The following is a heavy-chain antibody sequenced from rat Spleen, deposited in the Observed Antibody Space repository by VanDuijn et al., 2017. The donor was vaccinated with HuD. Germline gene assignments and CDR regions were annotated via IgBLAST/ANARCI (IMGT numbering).Heavy chain of an antibody. V-gene: IGHV5-25*01. Sequence: EVQLVESGEGFVQPGGSMHLSCAASGFTFSNFYMAWVRQAPTKGLEWVASITAGGDDTYYRDSVKGRFTISRDNAKSILYLQMDSLRSEDTATYYCARSVFDYWGQGVMVTVSS. CDR2: ITAGGDDT. CDR1: GFTFSNFY. CDR3: ARSVFDY. J-gene: IGHJ2*01.